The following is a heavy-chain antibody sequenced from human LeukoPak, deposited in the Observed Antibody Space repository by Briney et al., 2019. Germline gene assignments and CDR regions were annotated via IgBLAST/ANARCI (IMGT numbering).Heavy chain of an antibody. CDR1: GYTFTSYG. V-gene: IGHV1-18*01. J-gene: IGHJ6*02. CDR2: ISAYNGNT. CDR3: ALYGPSDCDFWSGYSRNYYYYGMDV. D-gene: IGHD3-3*01. Sequence: ASVKVSCKASGYTFTSYGISWVRQAPGQGLEWMGWISAYNGNTNYAQKLQGRVTMTTDTSTSTAYMELRSLRSDDTAVYYCALYGPSDCDFWSGYSRNYYYYGMDVWGQGTTVTVSS.